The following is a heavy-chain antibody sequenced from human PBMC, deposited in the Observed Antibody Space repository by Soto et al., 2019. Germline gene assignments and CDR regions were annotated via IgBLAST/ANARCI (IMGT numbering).Heavy chain of an antibody. J-gene: IGHJ4*02. V-gene: IGHV3-23*01. CDR3: ATRAYYYDSSGYFDY. D-gene: IGHD3-22*01. Sequence: GGSLRLSCAASGFTFSSYAMSWVRQAPGKGLEWVSAISGSGGSTYYADSVKGRFTISRDNSKNTLYLQMNSLRSEDTAVYYCATRAYYYDSSGYFDYWGQGTLVTVSS. CDR2: ISGSGGST. CDR1: GFTFSSYA.